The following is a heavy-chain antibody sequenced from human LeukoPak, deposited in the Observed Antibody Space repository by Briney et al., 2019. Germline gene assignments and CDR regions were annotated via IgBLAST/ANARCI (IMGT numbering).Heavy chain of an antibody. CDR2: ISYAGSNK. D-gene: IGHD2-8*01. V-gene: IGHV3-30-3*01. CDR1: GFTFSSYA. J-gene: IGHJ4*02. Sequence: GGSLRLSCAASGFTFSSYAMHWVRQAPGKGLEWVAVISYAGSNKYYADSVKGRFTISRDNSKNTLYLQMNSLRAEDTAVYYCARDLSRYCTNGVCYTNDYWGQGTLVTVSS. CDR3: ARDLSRYCTNGVCYTNDY.